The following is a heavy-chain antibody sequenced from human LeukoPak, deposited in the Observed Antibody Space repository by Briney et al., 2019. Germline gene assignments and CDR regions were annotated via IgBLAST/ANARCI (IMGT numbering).Heavy chain of an antibody. CDR2: IKHDGSEE. D-gene: IGHD6-19*01. J-gene: IGHJ4*02. CDR3: ATRAVAGN. CDR1: GFTFSSYA. V-gene: IGHV3-7*03. Sequence: PGGSLRLSCAASGFTFSSYAMTWVRQAPGKGLEWVANIKHDGSEEYYVDSVKGRFTVSRDNAKNTLYLQMSSLRAEDTAVYYCATRAVAGNWGQGTQVTVSS.